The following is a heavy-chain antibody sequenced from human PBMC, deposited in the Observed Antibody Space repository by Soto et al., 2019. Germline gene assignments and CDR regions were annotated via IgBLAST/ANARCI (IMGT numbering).Heavy chain of an antibody. Sequence: GPEVKKPGAAVKVSCKTSGYTFTTFGITWVRQAPGQGLEWMGWINTSKGNTNYAQKFQGRVTMTTDTPTRTAYMELRSLRSDDTAVYYCATRSPAFDYWGQGTLVTVSS. V-gene: IGHV1-18*01. CDR2: INTSKGNT. CDR3: ATRSPAFDY. CDR1: GYTFTTFG. J-gene: IGHJ4*02.